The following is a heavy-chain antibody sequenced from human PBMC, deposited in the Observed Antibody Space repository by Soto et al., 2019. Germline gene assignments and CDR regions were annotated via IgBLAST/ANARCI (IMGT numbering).Heavy chain of an antibody. V-gene: IGHV3-23*01. CDR3: AKGISYYYDSSAYFDY. Sequence: GGSLRLSCAASVFTFSSYAMIWVRQAPGKGLEWVSAISGSGGSTYYADSVKGRFTISRDNSKNTLYLQMNSLRAEDTAVYYCAKGISYYYDSSAYFDYWGQGTLVTVSS. D-gene: IGHD3-22*01. CDR1: VFTFSSYA. CDR2: ISGSGGST. J-gene: IGHJ4*02.